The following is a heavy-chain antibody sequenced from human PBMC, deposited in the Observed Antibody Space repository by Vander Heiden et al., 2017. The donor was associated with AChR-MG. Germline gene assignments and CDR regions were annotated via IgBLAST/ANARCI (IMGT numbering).Heavy chain of an antibody. V-gene: IGHV1-69*01. Sequence: QVQLVQSGAEVKKPGSSVKVSCKASGGTFSSYAISWVRQAPGQGLEWMGGIIPIFGTANYAQKFQGRVTITADESTSTAYMELSSLRSEDTAVYYCARGPLWAFMVTRTIPNWYFDLWGRGTLVTVSS. CDR2: IIPIFGTA. CDR3: ARGPLWAFMVTRTIPNWYFDL. J-gene: IGHJ2*01. CDR1: GGTFSSYA. D-gene: IGHD5-18*01.